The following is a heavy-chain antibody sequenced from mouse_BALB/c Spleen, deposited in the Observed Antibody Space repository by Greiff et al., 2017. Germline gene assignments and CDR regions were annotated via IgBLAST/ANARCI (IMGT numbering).Heavy chain of an antibody. Sequence: VKLQQSGPELVRPGASVKMSCKASGYTFTSYWMHWVKQRPGQGLEWIGMIDPANSDTRLNQKFKDKATLNVDKSSNTAYMQLSSLTSEDSAVYYCARGGWLRLYAMDYWGQGTSVTVSA. CDR1: GYTFTSYW. D-gene: IGHD2-2*01. CDR2: IDPANSDT. J-gene: IGHJ4*01. CDR3: ARGGWLRLYAMDY. V-gene: IGHV1S127*01.